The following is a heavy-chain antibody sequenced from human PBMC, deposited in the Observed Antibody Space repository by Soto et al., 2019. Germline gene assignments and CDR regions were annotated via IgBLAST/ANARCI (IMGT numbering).Heavy chain of an antibody. V-gene: IGHV3-23*01. D-gene: IGHD5-12*01. Sequence: QRLSCAASGFTFSSYAMSWVRQAPRKGLEWVSAISGSGGSTYYTDSVKGRFTISRDNSKNTLYLQMNSLRAEDTAVYYCAKVGGGYNYADYWGQGTLVTVSS. CDR3: AKVGGGYNYADY. CDR2: ISGSGGST. J-gene: IGHJ4*02. CDR1: GFTFSSYA.